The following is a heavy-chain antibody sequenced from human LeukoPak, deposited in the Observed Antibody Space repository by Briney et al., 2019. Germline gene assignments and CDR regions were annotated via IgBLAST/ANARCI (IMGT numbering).Heavy chain of an antibody. J-gene: IGHJ4*02. CDR3: ARSSDSSGYYGGGIIDY. Sequence: SETLSLTCAVSGGSFSGYYWTWIRQPPGKGLEWIGEINHSGSANYSPSLSSRVTISLDMSENQFSLKLTSVTAADTAVYYCARSSDSSGYYGGGIIDYWGQGTLVTVSS. V-gene: IGHV4-34*01. D-gene: IGHD6-19*01. CDR2: INHSGSA. CDR1: GGSFSGYY.